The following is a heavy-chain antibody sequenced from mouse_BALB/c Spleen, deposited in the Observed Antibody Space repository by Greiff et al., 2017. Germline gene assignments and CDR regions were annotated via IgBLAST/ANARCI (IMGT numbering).Heavy chain of an antibody. CDR2: IDPENGDT. CDR3: NAPYDGPFAY. D-gene: IGHD2-3*01. V-gene: IGHV14-4*02. CDR1: GFNIKDYY. Sequence: EVQRVESGAELVRSGASVKLSCTASGFNIKDYYMHWVKQRPEQGLEWIGWIDPENGDTEYAPKFQGKATMTADTSSNTAYLQLSSLTSEDTAVYYCNAPYDGPFAYWGQGTLVTVSA. J-gene: IGHJ3*01.